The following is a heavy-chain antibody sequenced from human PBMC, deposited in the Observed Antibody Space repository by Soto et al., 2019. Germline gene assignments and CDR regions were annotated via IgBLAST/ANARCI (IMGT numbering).Heavy chain of an antibody. J-gene: IGHJ6*02. CDR3: AKLSDFGSDYYYYGMDV. CDR2: ISGSGGST. CDR1: GFTFSSYA. Sequence: EVQLLESGGGLVQPGGSLRLSCAASGFTFSSYAMSWVRQAPGKGLEWVSAISGSGGSTYYADSVKGRFTISRVNSKNTLYLQMNSLRAEDTAVYYCAKLSDFGSDYYYYGMDVWGQGTTVTVSS. D-gene: IGHD3-3*01. V-gene: IGHV3-23*01.